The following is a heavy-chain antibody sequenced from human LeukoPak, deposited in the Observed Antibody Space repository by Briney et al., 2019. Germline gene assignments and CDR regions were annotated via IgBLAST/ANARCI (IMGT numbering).Heavy chain of an antibody. Sequence: SGGSLRLSCAASGFTFSSYEMNWVRQAPGKGLEWVSYISSSGSTIYYADSVKGRFTISRDNAKNSLYLQMNSLRAEDTAVYYCARIIGISGTYPTDYWGQGTLVTVSS. V-gene: IGHV3-48*03. CDR2: ISSSGSTI. D-gene: IGHD1-26*01. J-gene: IGHJ4*02. CDR3: ARIIGISGTYPTDY. CDR1: GFTFSSYE.